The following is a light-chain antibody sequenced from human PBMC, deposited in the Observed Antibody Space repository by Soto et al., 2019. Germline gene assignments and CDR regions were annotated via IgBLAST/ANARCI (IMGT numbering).Light chain of an antibody. CDR1: QSVRSN. CDR2: GAS. CDR3: QQYNNWPPIT. Sequence: EIVLKKSPGTRTLSPGERATVSCRASQSVRSNLAWYQQKPGQAPRLLIYGASTRATGIPARFSGSGSGTEFTLTISSLQSEDFAVYYCQQYNNWPPITFGQGTRLEI. J-gene: IGKJ5*01. V-gene: IGKV3-15*01.